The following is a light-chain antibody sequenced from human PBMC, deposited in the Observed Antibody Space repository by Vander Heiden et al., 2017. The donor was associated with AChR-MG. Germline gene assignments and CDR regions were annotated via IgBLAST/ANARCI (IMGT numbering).Light chain of an antibody. J-gene: IGLJ2*01. V-gene: IGLV2-14*03. Sequence: QSALTQPASVSGSPGQSITISCTGTRSVVGGYNYVSWYQQYPGKAPKLMLYDVTDRPSGVSNRFSGSKSGNTASLTISGLQAEDEADYYCSSYTGSNTRLFGGGTKLTVL. CDR3: SSYTGSNTRL. CDR2: DVT. CDR1: RSVVGGYNY.